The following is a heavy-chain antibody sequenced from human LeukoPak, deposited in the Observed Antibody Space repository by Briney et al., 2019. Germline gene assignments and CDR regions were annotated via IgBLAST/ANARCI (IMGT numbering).Heavy chain of an antibody. D-gene: IGHD7-27*01. V-gene: IGHV3-23*01. CDR3: AQDIAWGAFEH. Sequence: PGGSLRLSCAASGFTFSSYAMSWVRQAPGKGLEWVSSISGSGGSTYYADYVKGRFTISRDNSKNTLDLQMNSLRAEDTAVYYCAQDIAWGAFEHWGQGTLVTVSS. CDR1: GFTFSSYA. J-gene: IGHJ4*02. CDR2: ISGSGGST.